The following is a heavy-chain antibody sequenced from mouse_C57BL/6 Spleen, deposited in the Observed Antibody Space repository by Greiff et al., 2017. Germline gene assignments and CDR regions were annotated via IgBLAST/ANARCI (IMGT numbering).Heavy chain of an antibody. V-gene: IGHV5-6*01. CDR2: ISSGGSYT. CDR1: GFTFSSYG. CDR3: ARLSTGTRVFAY. Sequence: EVKVVESGGDLVKPGGSLKLSCAASGFTFSSYGMSWVRQTPDKRLEWVATISSGGSYTYYPDSVKGRFTISRDNAKNTLYLQMSSLKSEDTAMYYCARLSTGTRVFAYWGQGTLVTVSA. D-gene: IGHD4-1*02. J-gene: IGHJ3*01.